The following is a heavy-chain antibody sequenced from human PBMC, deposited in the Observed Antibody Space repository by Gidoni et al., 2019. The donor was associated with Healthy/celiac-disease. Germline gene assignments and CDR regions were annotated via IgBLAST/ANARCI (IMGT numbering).Heavy chain of an antibody. J-gene: IGHJ5*02. CDR3: ARQGAPPKNWFDP. CDR2: IYYSGST. CDR1: GGSISSSSYY. Sequence: QLQLQESGPGLVKPSETLSLTCTVSGGSISSSSYYWGWIRQPPGKGLEWIGSIYYSGSTYYNPSLKSRVTISVDTSKNQFSLKLSSVTAADTAVYYCARQGAPPKNWFDPWGQGTLVTVSS. V-gene: IGHV4-39*01.